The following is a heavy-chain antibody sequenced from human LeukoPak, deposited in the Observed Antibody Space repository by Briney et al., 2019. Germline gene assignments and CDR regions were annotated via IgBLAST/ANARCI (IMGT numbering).Heavy chain of an antibody. CDR1: GFTFSSSA. V-gene: IGHV3-43*02. D-gene: IGHD3-22*01. CDR2: ISSNGGST. Sequence: GGSLRLSCATSGFTFSSSAMSWVRQAPGKGLEYVSVISSNGGSTYYADSVKGRFTISRDNRKNSLYLQMNSLTTEDTAFYFCAKDIYDTPPGFFDFWGQGTLVTVSS. J-gene: IGHJ4*02. CDR3: AKDIYDTPPGFFDF.